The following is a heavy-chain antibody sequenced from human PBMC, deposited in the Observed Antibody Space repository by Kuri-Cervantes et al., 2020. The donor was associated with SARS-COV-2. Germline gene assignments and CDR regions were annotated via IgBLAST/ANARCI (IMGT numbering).Heavy chain of an antibody. J-gene: IGHJ5*02. D-gene: IGHD3-10*01. CDR1: GYTFTSYA. V-gene: IGHV7-4-1*02. CDR3: ATHLGVRGVTPGWFDP. CDR2: INTNTGNP. Sequence: ASVKVSCKASGYTFTSYAMNWVRQAPGQGLEWMGWINTNTGNPTYAQGFTGRFVFSLDTSVSTAYLQISSLKAEDTAVYYCATHLGVRGVTPGWFDPWGQGTLVTVSS.